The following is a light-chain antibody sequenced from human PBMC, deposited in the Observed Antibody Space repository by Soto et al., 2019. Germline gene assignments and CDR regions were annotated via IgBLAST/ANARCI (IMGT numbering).Light chain of an antibody. CDR1: TSNIVSNY. Sequence: QSGLTQPASASGTPGQEFTISCSGSTSNIVSNYVYWYQQLPGTAPKLLIYRNNQRPSGVPDRFSGSKSGNSDSLAISGLRSDDEADYFCATWDDSLNGFYVFGTGTKVTVL. V-gene: IGLV1-47*01. J-gene: IGLJ1*01. CDR3: ATWDDSLNGFYV. CDR2: RNN.